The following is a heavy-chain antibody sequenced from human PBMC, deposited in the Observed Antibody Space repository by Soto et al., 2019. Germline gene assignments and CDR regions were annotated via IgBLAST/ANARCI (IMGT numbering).Heavy chain of an antibody. J-gene: IGHJ5*02. D-gene: IGHD6-6*01. CDR1: GFTFSSYS. Sequence: PGGSLRLSCAASGFTFSSYSMNWVRQAPGKGLEWVSSISSSSSYIYYADSVKGRFTISRDNAKNSLYLQMNSLRAEDTAVYYCARGGIAARPSWFDPWGQGTPVTVSS. CDR2: ISSSSSYI. V-gene: IGHV3-21*01. CDR3: ARGGIAARPSWFDP.